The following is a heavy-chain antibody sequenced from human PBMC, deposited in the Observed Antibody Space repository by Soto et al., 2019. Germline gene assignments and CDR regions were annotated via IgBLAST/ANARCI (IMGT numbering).Heavy chain of an antibody. V-gene: IGHV4-4*07. Sequence: SEPLSLTCSVSGGSLRSSYWSWIRQSAGKGLEWIGRIYGSGNTIYNPSLKSRVTMSVDTSKNQFSLKMRSATAAATAVYFCPKASQICFDPWGQGSLVTVSS. CDR3: PKASQICFDP. CDR2: IYGSGNT. CDR1: GGSLRSSY. D-gene: IGHD2-15*01. J-gene: IGHJ5*02.